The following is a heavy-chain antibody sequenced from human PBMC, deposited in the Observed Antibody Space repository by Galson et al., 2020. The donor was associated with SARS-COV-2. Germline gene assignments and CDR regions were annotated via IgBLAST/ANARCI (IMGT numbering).Heavy chain of an antibody. CDR3: ARVAYGDYGNWFDP. J-gene: IGHJ5*02. Sequence: ETLSLTCTVSGGSISSSSYYWGWIRQPPGKGLEWIGSIYYSGSTYYNSSLKSRVTISVDTSKNQFSLKLSSVTAADTAVYYCARVAYGDYGNWFDPWGQGTLVTVSS. CDR2: IYYSGST. D-gene: IGHD4-17*01. V-gene: IGHV4-39*07. CDR1: GGSISSSSYY.